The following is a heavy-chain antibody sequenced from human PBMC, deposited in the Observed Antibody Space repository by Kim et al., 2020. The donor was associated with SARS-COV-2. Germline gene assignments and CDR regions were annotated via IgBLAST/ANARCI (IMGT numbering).Heavy chain of an antibody. CDR3: ARAGRFLEWLLYLYGMDV. CDR1: GFTFSSYW. Sequence: GGSLRLSCAASGFTFSSYWMHWVRQAPGKGLVWVSRINSDGSSTSYADSVKGRFTISRDNAKNTLYLQMNSLRAEDTAVYYCARAGRFLEWLLYLYGMDVWGQGTTVTVSS. J-gene: IGHJ6*02. V-gene: IGHV3-74*01. CDR2: INSDGSST. D-gene: IGHD3-3*01.